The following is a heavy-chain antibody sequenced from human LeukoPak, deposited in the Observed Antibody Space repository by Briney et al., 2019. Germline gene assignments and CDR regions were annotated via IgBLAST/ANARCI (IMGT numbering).Heavy chain of an antibody. CDR3: TRNGVYSSIDY. Sequence: PGGSLRLSCAASGCTFTNALMNWVRQAPGKGLEWVGRIKSKTDGGTTDYAAPVKGRFTISRDDSKNTLYLQMNSLNSEDTAVYYCTRNGVYSSIDYWGQGTLVTVSS. D-gene: IGHD2-8*01. V-gene: IGHV3-15*01. CDR1: GCTFTNAL. CDR2: IKSKTDGGTT. J-gene: IGHJ4*02.